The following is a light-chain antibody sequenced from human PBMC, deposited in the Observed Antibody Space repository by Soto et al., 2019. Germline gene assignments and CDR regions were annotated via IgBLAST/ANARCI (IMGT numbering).Light chain of an antibody. J-gene: IGLJ3*02. CDR1: SSDIGAYNY. V-gene: IGLV2-8*01. Sequence: QSALTKPPSASGSPGQSVAISCTGTSSDIGAYNYVSWYQQYPGKAPKLIIYEVNKRPSGVPDRFSGSKSGNTASLTVSGLQAEDEADYYCSSYATSGVFGGGTKLTVL. CDR2: EVN. CDR3: SSYATSGV.